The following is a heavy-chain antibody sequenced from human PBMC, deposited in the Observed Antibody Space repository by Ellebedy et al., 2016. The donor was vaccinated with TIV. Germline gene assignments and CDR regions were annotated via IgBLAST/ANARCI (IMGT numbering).Heavy chain of an antibody. J-gene: IGHJ5*02. CDR2: ISSSSSTI. CDR3: ARDPIPTCRDGQGQLWFGEKTNWFDP. Sequence: GESLKISCAASGFTFSSYSMNWVRQAPGKGLEWVSYISSSSSTIYYADSVKGRFTISRDNAKNSLYLQMNSLRDEDTAVYYCARDPIPTCRDGQGQLWFGEKTNWFDPWGQGTLVTVSS. V-gene: IGHV3-48*02. CDR1: GFTFSSYS. D-gene: IGHD3-10*01.